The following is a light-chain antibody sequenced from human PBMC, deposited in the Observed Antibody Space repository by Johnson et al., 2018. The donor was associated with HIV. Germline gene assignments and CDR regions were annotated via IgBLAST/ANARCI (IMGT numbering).Light chain of an antibody. V-gene: IGLV1-51*01. J-gene: IGLJ1*01. CDR1: RSNIGNNY. CDR3: GTWGGV. Sequence: QAVLTQPPSVSAAPGQKVTISCSGSRSNIGNNYVSWYQQLPGTAPKLLISNNSKRPSGIPDRFSGSKSGTSATLAITGLQTGDEADYYCGTWGGVFGTGTKVTVL. CDR2: NNS.